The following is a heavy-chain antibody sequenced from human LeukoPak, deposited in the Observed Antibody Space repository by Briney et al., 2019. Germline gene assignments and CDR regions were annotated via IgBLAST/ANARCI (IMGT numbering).Heavy chain of an antibody. D-gene: IGHD2-15*01. CDR1: KFSFSNHW. CDR3: AKDRFTDCSGGSCSTVDY. J-gene: IGHJ4*02. V-gene: IGHV3-7*03. Sequence: GGCLRLSCAASKFSFSNHWMSWVRQAPGKGLEWVANIKQDGSETHYADSVKGRFTISRDNAKNSLYLQMNSLRVEDAAVYYCAKDRFTDCSGGSCSTVDYWGQGTLVTVSS. CDR2: IKQDGSET.